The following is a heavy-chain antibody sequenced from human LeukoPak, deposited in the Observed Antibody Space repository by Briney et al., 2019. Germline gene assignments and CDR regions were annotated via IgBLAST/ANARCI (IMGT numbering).Heavy chain of an antibody. D-gene: IGHD2-8*02. CDR3: ARHREVVNWWEVDY. J-gene: IGHJ4*02. V-gene: IGHV5-51*01. Sequence: GESLKISCKGSGYSFTSYWIGWVRQMPGKGLEWMGIIYPGDSDTRYSPSFQGQVTISADKSISTAYLQWSSLKASDTAMYYCARHREVVNWWEVDYWGQGTWSPSPQ. CDR1: GYSFTSYW. CDR2: IYPGDSDT.